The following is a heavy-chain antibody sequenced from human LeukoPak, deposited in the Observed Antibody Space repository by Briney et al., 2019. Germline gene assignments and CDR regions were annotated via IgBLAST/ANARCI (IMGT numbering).Heavy chain of an antibody. Sequence: PGGSLRLSCAVSGFTVSNNYMNWVRQAPGNGLEWVSIIYSGGNTYYADSVKGRFTISRDNPKNTLYLQMNSLRAEDTAVYYCARDDGAGGPFDYWGQGTLVTVSS. CDR1: GFTVSNNY. CDR2: IYSGGNT. D-gene: IGHD3-10*01. CDR3: ARDDGAGGPFDY. V-gene: IGHV3-66*01. J-gene: IGHJ4*02.